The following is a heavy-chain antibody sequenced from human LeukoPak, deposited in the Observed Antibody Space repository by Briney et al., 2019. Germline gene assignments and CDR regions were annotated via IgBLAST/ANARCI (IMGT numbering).Heavy chain of an antibody. CDR3: ADSGGY. D-gene: IGHD3-10*01. V-gene: IGHV4-61*02. Sequence: PSQTLSLTCTVSGGSISSNNYYWSWIRQPAGKGLEWIGRIYTSGSTNYNPSLKSRVTISVDTSKNQFSLQLTSVTAADTAVYYCADSGGYWGQGTLVTVSS. J-gene: IGHJ4*02. CDR1: GGSISSNNYY. CDR2: IYTSGST.